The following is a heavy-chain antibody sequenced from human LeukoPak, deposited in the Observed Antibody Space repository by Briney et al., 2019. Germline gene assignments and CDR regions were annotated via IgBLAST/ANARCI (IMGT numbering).Heavy chain of an antibody. Sequence: ASVKVSCKVSGYTLTELSMHWVRQAPGKGLEWTGGFDPEDGETIYAQKFQGRVTMTEDTSTDTAYMELSSLRSEDTAVYYCATVTTYNWNNGDYWGQGTLVTVSS. D-gene: IGHD1/OR15-1a*01. CDR3: ATVTTYNWNNGDY. CDR1: GYTLTELS. V-gene: IGHV1-24*01. CDR2: FDPEDGET. J-gene: IGHJ4*02.